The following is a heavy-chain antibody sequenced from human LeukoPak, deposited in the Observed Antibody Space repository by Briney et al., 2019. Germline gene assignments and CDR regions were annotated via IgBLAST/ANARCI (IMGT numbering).Heavy chain of an antibody. CDR1: GLTLSSYW. J-gene: IGHJ4*02. CDR2: IKQDGSVK. Sequence: GGSLRLSCAASGLTLSSYWMIWFRQAPGKGLEWVANIKQDGSVKNYVDSVKGRFTISRDNPKNSLYLQMDSLRAEDTAVYSCARDPDLGRGYGGEGYWGQGTLVTVSS. D-gene: IGHD4-23*01. CDR3: ARDPDLGRGYGGEGY. V-gene: IGHV3-7*05.